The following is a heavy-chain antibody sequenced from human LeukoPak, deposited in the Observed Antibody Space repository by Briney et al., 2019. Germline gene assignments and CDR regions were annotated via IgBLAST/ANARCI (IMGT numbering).Heavy chain of an antibody. V-gene: IGHV1-2*02. CDR3: ARDHCTRTSCYEDYYYGMDV. D-gene: IGHD2-2*01. CDR2: VNPNSGGT. CDR1: GYTFTGYY. J-gene: IGHJ6*02. Sequence: ASVRVSCKASGYTFTGYYMHWVRQAPGQGLEWMGWVNPNSGGTEYAQKFQGRVTMTRDTSLNTAYMELSRLRSDDTAVYYCARDHCTRTSCYEDYYYGMDVWGQGTTVTVPS.